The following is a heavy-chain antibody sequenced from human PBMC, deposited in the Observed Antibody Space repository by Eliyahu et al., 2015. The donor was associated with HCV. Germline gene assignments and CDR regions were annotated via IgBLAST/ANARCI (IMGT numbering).Heavy chain of an antibody. CDR2: ISGSAGST. D-gene: IGHD3-3*01. CDR1: GFAFSSYA. Sequence: EVQLLESGGDLVQPGGSLRLSCAASGFAFSSYAMSWVRQAPGKGLEWVSSISGSAGSTYYADSVKGRFAISRDNSKSTLYLQMNSLRVEDTAIYYCAKDYPSFTTAFDNWGLGTLVTVSS. J-gene: IGHJ4*02. CDR3: AKDYPSFTTAFDN. V-gene: IGHV3-23*01.